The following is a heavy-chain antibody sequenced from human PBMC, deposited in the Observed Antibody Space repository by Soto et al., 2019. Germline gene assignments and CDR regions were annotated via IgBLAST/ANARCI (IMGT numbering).Heavy chain of an antibody. V-gene: IGHV3-23*01. Sequence: VPLLESGGGLVQPGGSLRLSCTASGFTFSSYAMNWVRQAPGKGLEWGSVISGSGGSTYYDDSVKGRFTISRDNSKNTLYLLMNSLRAEDTAVYYCASRTSGWYFDYWGQGTLVTVSS. CDR3: ASRTSGWYFDY. D-gene: IGHD6-19*01. CDR1: GFTFSSYA. J-gene: IGHJ4*02. CDR2: ISGSGGST.